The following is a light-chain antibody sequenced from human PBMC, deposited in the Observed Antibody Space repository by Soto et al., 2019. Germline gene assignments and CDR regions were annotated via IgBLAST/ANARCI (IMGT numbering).Light chain of an antibody. CDR1: QSVSSNY. CDR3: QQYDSSPWT. J-gene: IGKJ1*01. CDR2: GAS. Sequence: EIVLTQSPGTLSLSPGERATLSCRASQSVSSNYLAWYQQKPGQAPRLLIYGASSRATGIPDRFSGSGSGTDFTITISRLEPEDFAVYSCQQYDSSPWTFGQGTKVEIK. V-gene: IGKV3-20*01.